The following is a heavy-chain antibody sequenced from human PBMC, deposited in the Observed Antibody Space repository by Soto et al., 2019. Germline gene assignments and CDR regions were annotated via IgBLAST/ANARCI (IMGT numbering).Heavy chain of an antibody. CDR3: KRDASAAHKPLYFYYDMDV. Sequence: EEQLVESGGGLIKPGGSLRLSCVVSGFTFSDYTLNWVRQAPGKGLEWVSSISTTSSDIYYADSVKGRFTISRDNAKNSLYMQMDSLTAADTAVDYCKRDASAAHKPLYFYYDMDVWGKGTTVTVSS. J-gene: IGHJ6*03. D-gene: IGHD2-15*01. CDR1: GFTFSDYT. CDR2: ISTTSSDI. V-gene: IGHV3-21*01.